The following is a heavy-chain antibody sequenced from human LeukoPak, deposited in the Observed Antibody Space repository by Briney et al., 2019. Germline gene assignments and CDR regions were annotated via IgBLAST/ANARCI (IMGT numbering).Heavy chain of an antibody. V-gene: IGHV3-30*04. CDR1: GFTFSNYA. J-gene: IGHJ4*02. Sequence: PGGSLRLSCAASGFTFSNYAMHWVRQAPGKGLEWVAVISYDGDTKYYATSVKGRFTISRDNSKNTLFLQIYSLRPEDTAMYYCARTLYGNSEEAFDYWGQGTLVTVSS. D-gene: IGHD4-23*01. CDR3: ARTLYGNSEEAFDY. CDR2: ISYDGDTK.